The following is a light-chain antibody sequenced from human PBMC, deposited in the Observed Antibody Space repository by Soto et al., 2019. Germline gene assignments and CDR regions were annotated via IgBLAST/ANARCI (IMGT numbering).Light chain of an antibody. CDR3: QQSYSTPFT. J-gene: IGKJ3*01. V-gene: IGKV1-39*01. Sequence: DIQMTQSPSSLSASVGGRVTITCRASQSIGIYLNWYQQEPGKAPKLLIYAASTLQSGVPLRFSGSGSGTDFTLSIGSLQPEDFATYFCQQSYSTPFTFGPGTKVDIK. CDR1: QSIGIY. CDR2: AAS.